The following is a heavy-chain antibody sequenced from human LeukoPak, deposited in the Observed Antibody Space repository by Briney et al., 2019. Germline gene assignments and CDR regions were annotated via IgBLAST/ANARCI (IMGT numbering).Heavy chain of an antibody. D-gene: IGHD3-22*01. J-gene: IGHJ4*02. CDR1: GFTVSSNY. Sequence: GGSLRLSCAASGFTVSSNYMSWVRQAPGKGLEWVSVIYSGGSTYYADSVKGRFTISRDNSKSTLYLQMNSLRAEDTAVYYCASGYYYDSSYYFDYWGQGTLVTVSS. CDR2: IYSGGST. V-gene: IGHV3-66*01. CDR3: ASGYYYDSSYYFDY.